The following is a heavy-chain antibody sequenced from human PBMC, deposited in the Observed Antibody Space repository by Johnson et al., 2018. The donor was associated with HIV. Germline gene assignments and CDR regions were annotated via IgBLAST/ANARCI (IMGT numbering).Heavy chain of an antibody. CDR3: ARDITAARPSAFDI. Sequence: VQLVESGGGLVQPGGSLRLSCAASGFTVSSNYMSWVRQAPGKGLEWVSVIYSGGSTYYADSAKGRFTISRDNSKNTLYLQMNSLRAEDTAVYYCARDITAARPSAFDIWGQGTMVTVSS. CDR1: GFTVSSNY. V-gene: IGHV3-66*02. J-gene: IGHJ3*02. CDR2: IYSGGST. D-gene: IGHD6-6*01.